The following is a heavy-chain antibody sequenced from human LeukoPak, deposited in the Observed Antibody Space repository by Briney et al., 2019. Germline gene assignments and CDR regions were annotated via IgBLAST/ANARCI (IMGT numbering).Heavy chain of an antibody. CDR3: ARIDSGWYAGSYYYYYYMDV. CDR2: INHSGST. CDR1: GGSFSGYY. D-gene: IGHD6-19*01. V-gene: IGHV4-34*01. Sequence: PSETLSLTCAVCGGSFSGYYWSWIRQPPGKGLEWIGEINHSGSTNYNPSLKSRVTISVDTSKNQFSLKLSSVTAADTAVYYCARIDSGWYAGSYYYYYYMDVWGKGTTVTVSS. J-gene: IGHJ6*03.